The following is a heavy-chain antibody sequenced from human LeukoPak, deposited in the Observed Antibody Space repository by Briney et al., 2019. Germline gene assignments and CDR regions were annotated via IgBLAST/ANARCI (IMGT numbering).Heavy chain of an antibody. V-gene: IGHV3-21*01. D-gene: IGHD6-6*01. Sequence: GGSLRLSCAASGFTFSSYSMNWVRQAPGKGLEWVSSISSSSSYIYYADSVKGRFTISRDNAKNSLYLQMNSLRAEDTAVYYCARDDEAAQDWFDPWGQGTLVTVSS. J-gene: IGHJ5*02. CDR2: ISSSSSYI. CDR1: GFTFSSYS. CDR3: ARDDEAAQDWFDP.